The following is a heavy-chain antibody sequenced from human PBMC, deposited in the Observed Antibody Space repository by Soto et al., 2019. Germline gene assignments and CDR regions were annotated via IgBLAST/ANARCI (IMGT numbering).Heavy chain of an antibody. CDR1: GGTFSSYT. CDR2: IIPILGIA. CDR3: ARDRDRAKTLGYCSSGSCYSSFDY. Sequence: QVQLVQSGAEVKKPGSSVKVSCKASGGTFSSYTISWVRQAPGQGLEWMGRIIPILGIANYAQKFQGRVTITADKSTSPAYMELSSLRSEDTAVYYCARDRDRAKTLGYCSSGSCYSSFDYWGQGTLVTVSS. D-gene: IGHD2-15*01. V-gene: IGHV1-69*08. J-gene: IGHJ4*02.